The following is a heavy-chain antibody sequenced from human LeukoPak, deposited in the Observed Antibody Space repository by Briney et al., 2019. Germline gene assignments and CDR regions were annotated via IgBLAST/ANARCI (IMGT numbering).Heavy chain of an antibody. D-gene: IGHD5-18*01. J-gene: IGHJ4*02. Sequence: GRSLTLSCAASGSTFSTYWMHWVRHAPGKGLVWVSRISSDGTSTDYADSVKGRFTISRYNAKNTLSLQMNSLRAEDTAVYYCARGKYTAKDYWGQGTLVTVST. V-gene: IGHV3-74*01. CDR1: GSTFSTYW. CDR2: ISSDGTST. CDR3: ARGKYTAKDY.